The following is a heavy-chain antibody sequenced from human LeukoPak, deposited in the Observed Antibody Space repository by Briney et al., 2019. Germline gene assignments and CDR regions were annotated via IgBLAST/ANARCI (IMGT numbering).Heavy chain of an antibody. J-gene: IGHJ4*02. D-gene: IGHD3-3*01. Sequence: PGGSLRLSCAASGFAFSSYVMTWVRQAPGKGLEWVAVISYDGSNKYYADSVKGRFTISRDNSKNTLYLQMNSLRAEDTAVYYCASEGYDFWSGYYLGDYWGQGTLVTVSS. CDR3: ASEGYDFWSGYYLGDY. CDR2: ISYDGSNK. CDR1: GFAFSSYV. V-gene: IGHV3-30*03.